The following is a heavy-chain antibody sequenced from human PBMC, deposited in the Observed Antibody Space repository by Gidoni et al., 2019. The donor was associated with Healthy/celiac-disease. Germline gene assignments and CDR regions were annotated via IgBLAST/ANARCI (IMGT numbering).Heavy chain of an antibody. CDR1: GFTFSSYA. CDR3: ARGVYCSGGSCYSRPFDI. J-gene: IGHJ3*02. V-gene: IGHV3-30-3*01. D-gene: IGHD2-15*01. Sequence: QVQLVESGGGVVQPGRSLRLSCAASGFTFSSYARHWVRQAPGKGLEWVAVISYDGSNKYYADSVKGRFTISRDNSKNTLYLQMNSLRAEDTAVYYCARGVYCSGGSCYSRPFDIWGQGTMVTVSS. CDR2: ISYDGSNK.